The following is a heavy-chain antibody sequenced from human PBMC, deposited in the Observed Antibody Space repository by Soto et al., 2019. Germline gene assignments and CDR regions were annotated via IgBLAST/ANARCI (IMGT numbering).Heavy chain of an antibody. CDR2: ISSSATYI. J-gene: IGHJ3*02. CDR3: ARDLVATTPQGDAFDM. Sequence: GGSLRLSCAASGFTFSSYSMTWVRQAPGKGLEWVSSISSSATYIYSSDSLKGRFTISRDNTKNSLYLQMSGLRAEDTAVYYCARDLVATTPQGDAFDMWGQGTMVTVSS. V-gene: IGHV3-21*01. CDR1: GFTFSSYS. D-gene: IGHD5-12*01.